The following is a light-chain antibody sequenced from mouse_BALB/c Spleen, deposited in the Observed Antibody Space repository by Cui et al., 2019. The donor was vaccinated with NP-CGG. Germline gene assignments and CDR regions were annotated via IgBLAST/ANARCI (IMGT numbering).Light chain of an antibody. CDR3: ALWYSNHWV. CDR2: GTN. CDR1: TGTVTTNNY. J-gene: IGLJ1*01. V-gene: IGLV1*01. Sequence: QAGVTQESALTTSPGATVTLTCRSSTGTVTTNNYANWVQEKPDHFFTGLIGGTNNRAPGVPARFSGSLIGDKAALTITGAQTEDEAIYFCALWYSNHWVFGGGTKLTVL.